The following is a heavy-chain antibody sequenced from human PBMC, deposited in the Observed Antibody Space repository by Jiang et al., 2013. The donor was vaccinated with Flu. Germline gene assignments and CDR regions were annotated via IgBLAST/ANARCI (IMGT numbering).Heavy chain of an antibody. CDR3: ARVEAEQWLLENGMDV. Sequence: QSGSELKKPGASVKVSCKASGYTFTSYAMNWVRRAPGQGLEWMGWINTNTGNPTYAQGFTGRFVFSLDTSVSTAYLQISSLKAEDTAVYYCARVEAEQWLLENGMDVWGQGTTVTVSS. D-gene: IGHD6-19*01. V-gene: IGHV7-4-1*02. CDR1: GYTFTSYA. J-gene: IGHJ6*02. CDR2: INTNTGNP.